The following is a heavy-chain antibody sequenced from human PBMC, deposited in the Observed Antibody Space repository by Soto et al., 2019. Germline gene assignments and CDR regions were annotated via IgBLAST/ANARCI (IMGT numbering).Heavy chain of an antibody. Sequence: PSETLSLTCTVSGDSVSSESYYWSWIRQPPGKGLEWIGYIIHSGSTSYNPSLQSRVSMSINTSKNQFFLNLTSVTAADTAIYYCAREGGVLRLSNWLDPWGQGTLVTVSS. J-gene: IGHJ5*02. D-gene: IGHD3-3*01. CDR2: IIHSGST. V-gene: IGHV4-61*01. CDR3: AREGGVLRLSNWLDP. CDR1: GDSVSSESYY.